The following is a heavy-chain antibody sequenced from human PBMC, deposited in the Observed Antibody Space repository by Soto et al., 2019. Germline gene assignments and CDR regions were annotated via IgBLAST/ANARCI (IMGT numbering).Heavy chain of an antibody. CDR2: INTGNGNT. Sequence: QVQLVQSGAEVKKPGASVKVSCKASGIISTTYAIHWGRQAPGHGLEWMGWINTGNGNTRYSQRFLGRVSLTTDTSTCTASMDLSSLTYEDTAVCYCASAISGYVTWGQGTLITVS. V-gene: IGHV1-3*04. CDR3: ASAISGYVT. J-gene: IGHJ5*02. CDR1: GIISTTYA. D-gene: IGHD5-12*01.